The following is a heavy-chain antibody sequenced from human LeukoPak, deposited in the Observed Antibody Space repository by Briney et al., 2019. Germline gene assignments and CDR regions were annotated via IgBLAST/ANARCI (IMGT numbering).Heavy chain of an antibody. D-gene: IGHD5-12*01. V-gene: IGHV3-66*01. CDR3: ARDIVATNFDY. Sequence: AGGSLRLSCAASGFTVSSNYMSWVRQAPGKGLDWVSVIYSGGSTYYADSVKGRFTISRDNSKNTLYLQMNSLRAEDTAVYYCARDIVATNFDYWGQGTLVTVSS. J-gene: IGHJ4*02. CDR2: IYSGGST. CDR1: GFTVSSNY.